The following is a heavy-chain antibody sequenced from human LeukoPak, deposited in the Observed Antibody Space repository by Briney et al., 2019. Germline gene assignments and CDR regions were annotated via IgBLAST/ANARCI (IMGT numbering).Heavy chain of an antibody. V-gene: IGHV3-30-3*01. CDR1: GFTFSSYA. J-gene: IGHJ4*02. D-gene: IGHD2-2*01. CDR3: ARDRSSNEYYFDY. CDR2: ISYDGSNT. Sequence: GRSLRLSCAASGFTFSSYAMHWVRQAPGKGLEWVAVISYDGSNTYYADSVEGRFTISRDNSKNTLYLQMNSLRAEDTAVYYCARDRSSNEYYFDYWGQGTLVTVSS.